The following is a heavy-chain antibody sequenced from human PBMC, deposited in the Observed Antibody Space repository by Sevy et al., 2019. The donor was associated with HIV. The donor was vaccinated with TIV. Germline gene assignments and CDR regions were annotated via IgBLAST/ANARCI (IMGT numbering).Heavy chain of an antibody. CDR1: GFTFSSYE. Sequence: GGSLRLSCEASGFTFSSYEMNWVRQAPGKGLEWVSYISSSGTTIKYADSVKGRFTISRDNAKNSLYMQMNSLRAEDTAVYYCARGDANCHKGFDPWGQGTLVTVS. J-gene: IGHJ5*02. D-gene: IGHD1-1*01. CDR2: ISSSGTTI. CDR3: ARGDANCHKGFDP. V-gene: IGHV3-48*03.